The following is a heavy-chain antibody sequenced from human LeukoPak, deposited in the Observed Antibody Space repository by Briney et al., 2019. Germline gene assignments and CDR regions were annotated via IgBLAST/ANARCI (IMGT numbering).Heavy chain of an antibody. CDR1: GFTFDDYG. CDR3: AKGEGDYVWGSYRYTLWDAFDI. V-gene: IGHV3-23*01. Sequence: GSLRLSCAASGFTFDDYGMSWVRQAPGQGLEWVSAISGSGGSTYYADSVKGRFTISRDNSKNTLYLQMNSLRAEDTAVYYCAKGEGDYVWGSYRYTLWDAFDIWGQGTMVTVSS. D-gene: IGHD3-16*02. J-gene: IGHJ3*02. CDR2: ISGSGGST.